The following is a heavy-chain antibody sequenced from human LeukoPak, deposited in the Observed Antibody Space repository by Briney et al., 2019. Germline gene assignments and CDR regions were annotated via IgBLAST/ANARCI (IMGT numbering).Heavy chain of an antibody. D-gene: IGHD3-16*02. J-gene: IGHJ4*02. V-gene: IGHV3-7*01. CDR2: IKQDGSEK. Sequence: GGSLRLSCAASGFTFSSYWMSWVRQAPGKGLEWVANIKQDGSEKYYVDSVKGRFTISRDNSKNTLYLQMNSLRAEDTAVYYCARKEPSMITFGGVIDWGQGTLVTVSS. CDR3: ARKEPSMITFGGVID. CDR1: GFTFSSYW.